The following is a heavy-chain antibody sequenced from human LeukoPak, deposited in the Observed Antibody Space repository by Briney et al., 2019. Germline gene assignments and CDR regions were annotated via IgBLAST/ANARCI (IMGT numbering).Heavy chain of an antibody. CDR2: ISAYNGNT. D-gene: IGHD3-3*01. CDR1: GYTFTSYG. CDR3: ARITIFGVVKGGWFDP. V-gene: IGHV1-18*01. J-gene: IGHJ5*02. Sequence: GASVKVSCKASGYTFTSYGISWVRQAPGQGLEWMGWISAYNGNTNYAQKLQGRVTMTTDTSTSTAYMELRSLRSDDTAVYYCARITIFGVVKGGWFDPWGQGTLVTVSS.